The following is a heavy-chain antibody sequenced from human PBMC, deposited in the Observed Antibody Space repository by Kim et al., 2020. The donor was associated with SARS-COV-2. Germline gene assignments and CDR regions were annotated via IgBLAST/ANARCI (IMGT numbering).Heavy chain of an antibody. J-gene: IGHJ4*02. D-gene: IGHD3-9*01. V-gene: IGHV3-15*01. CDR3: TTYLLNDILTGYSTTQFDY. Sequence: GRFTISRDDSKNTLYLQMNSLKTEDTAVYYCTTYLLNDILTGYSTTQFDYWGQGTLVTVSS.